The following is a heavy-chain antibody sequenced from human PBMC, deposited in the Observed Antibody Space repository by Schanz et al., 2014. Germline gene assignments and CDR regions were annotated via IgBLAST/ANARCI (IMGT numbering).Heavy chain of an antibody. CDR2: VIPIFGSS. V-gene: IGHV1-69*01. Sequence: SGAAFKNYAFSWVRQAPGQGLEWMGGVIPIFGSSKYAQKFQGRVSITADESTSTAYMEWSSVTYDDTAVDLCASARKFSSKDKDCAYWGQGTLV. CDR1: GAAFKNYA. J-gene: IGHJ4*02. CDR3: ASARKFSSKDKDCAY. D-gene: IGHD6-6*01.